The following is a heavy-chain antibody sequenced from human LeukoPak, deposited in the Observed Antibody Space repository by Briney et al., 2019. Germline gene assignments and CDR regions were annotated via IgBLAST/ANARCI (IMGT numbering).Heavy chain of an antibody. CDR1: GYTLTELS. CDR2: FDPENGEI. V-gene: IGHV1-24*01. J-gene: IGHJ4*02. D-gene: IGHD2/OR15-2a*01. CDR3: STDAGYCNSTTCSYYFDY. Sequence: ASVKVSRKGSGYTLTELSIHWVRQAPGKGIGWMGGFDPENGEIIYATQFQGRVTMTEDRSGDTAYMQLSSLRSEDTAVYYCSTDAGYCNSTTCSYYFDYWGQGTLVTVSS.